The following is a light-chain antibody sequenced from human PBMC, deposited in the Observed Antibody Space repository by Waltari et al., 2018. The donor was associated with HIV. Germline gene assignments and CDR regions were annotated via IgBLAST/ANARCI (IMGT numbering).Light chain of an antibody. Sequence: SGLTQPASVSGFPGQSITISCTGADSDFGFYNFVSWYHQHPGKVPKVILSKVDSRASGVSDRISGSKSRNTASLTISGLRTEDEGVYFCASYTANDTVMFAGGTTVTVL. CDR3: ASYTANDTVM. J-gene: IGLJ3*02. CDR1: DSDFGFYNF. V-gene: IGLV2-14*01. CDR2: KVD.